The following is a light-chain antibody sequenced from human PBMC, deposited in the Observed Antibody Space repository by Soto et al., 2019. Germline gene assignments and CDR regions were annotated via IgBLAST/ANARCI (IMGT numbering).Light chain of an antibody. CDR2: DFS. J-gene: IGKJ1*01. CDR3: QQYDSVSRT. Sequence: DIQMTLSPSPLSASVGDRVTITCRASQRIRGRLAGQLQKPRTAPNLWIDDFSALKRGVAPRFIGSGSATEFTRPMCSLQPEDVLTYYCQQYDSVSRTFGQGTKVDIK. V-gene: IGKV1-5*01. CDR1: QRIRGR.